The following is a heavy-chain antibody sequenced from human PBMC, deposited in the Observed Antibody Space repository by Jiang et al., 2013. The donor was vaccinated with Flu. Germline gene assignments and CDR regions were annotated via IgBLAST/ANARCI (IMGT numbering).Heavy chain of an antibody. CDR3: ARGGVNSDHEWYSGMDV. V-gene: IGHV3-48*03. J-gene: IGHJ6*02. CDR1: GFVFSRYE. CDR2: ISSRGSTF. D-gene: IGHD1-26*01. Sequence: VRPGESLRLSCAASGFVFSRYEMNWVRQAPGKGLEWISYISSRGSTFYHADSVTGRFTISRDSAKNSLFLQMTSLTPEDTAVYYCARGGVNSDHEWYSGMDVWGQGTTVTVSS.